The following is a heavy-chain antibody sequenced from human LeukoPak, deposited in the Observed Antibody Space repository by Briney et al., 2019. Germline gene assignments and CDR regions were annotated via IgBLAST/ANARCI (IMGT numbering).Heavy chain of an antibody. CDR1: GGSISSGGYY. J-gene: IGHJ5*02. V-gene: IGHV4-31*03. CDR2: IYYSGST. CDR3: ARNLGAQFDP. D-gene: IGHD4/OR15-4a*01. Sequence: SETLSLTCTVSGGSISSGGYYWSWIRQHPGKGLEWIGYIYYSGSTYYNPSLKSRVTISVDTSKNQFSLKLSSVTAADTAVYYRARNLGAQFDPWGQGTLVTVSS.